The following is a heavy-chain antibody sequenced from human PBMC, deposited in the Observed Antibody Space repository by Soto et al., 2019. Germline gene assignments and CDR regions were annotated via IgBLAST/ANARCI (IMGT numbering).Heavy chain of an antibody. D-gene: IGHD3-10*01. Sequence: PSETLSLTCAVYGGSFSGYYWNWIRQPPGKGLEWIGEINHSGGTNYNPSLKSRVTISVDTSKNQFSLKLSSVTAADTAVYYCARGYGSGVFDYWGQGTLVTV. CDR3: ARGYGSGVFDY. CDR2: INHSGGT. V-gene: IGHV4-34*01. J-gene: IGHJ4*02. CDR1: GGSFSGYY.